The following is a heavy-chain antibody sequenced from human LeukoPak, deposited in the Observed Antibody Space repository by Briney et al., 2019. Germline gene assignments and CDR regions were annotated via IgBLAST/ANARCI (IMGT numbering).Heavy chain of an antibody. CDR3: AKDFHELGPLQPKH. V-gene: IGHV3-23*01. J-gene: IGHJ4*02. CDR2: ISGGGGST. D-gene: IGHD1-1*01. Sequence: GGSLRLSCAASGFTFSTYGMSWVRQAPGKRLEWVSAISGGGGSTYYADSVKGRFTISGDNSKNTLYLQMNSLRAEDTAVYYCAKDFHELGPLQPKHWGQGTLVTVSS. CDR1: GFTFSTYG.